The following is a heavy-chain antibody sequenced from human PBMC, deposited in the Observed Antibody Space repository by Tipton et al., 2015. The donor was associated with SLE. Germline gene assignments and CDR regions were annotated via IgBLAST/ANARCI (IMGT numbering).Heavy chain of an antibody. D-gene: IGHD7-27*01. V-gene: IGHV4-39*01. CDR2: ISSSGST. CDR1: GGPINNNNYN. Sequence: TLSLTCSVSGGPINNNNYNWGWIRQPPGKGLEWVASISSSGSTYYNPSLNSRVVISLDTDQFSLEVRSVTAADTAVYFCAASRAKTLGNWFDPWGQGTRVTVSS. CDR3: AASRAKTLGNWFDP. J-gene: IGHJ5*02.